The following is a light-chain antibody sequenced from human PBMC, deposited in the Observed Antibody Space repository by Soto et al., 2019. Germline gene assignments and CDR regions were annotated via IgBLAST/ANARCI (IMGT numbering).Light chain of an antibody. V-gene: IGKV1-27*01. CDR2: AAS. J-gene: IGKJ1*01. CDR3: QKYNSAPPWT. CDR1: QDISNY. Sequence: DIQMTQSPSSLSASVGDRVTITCRATQDISNYLAWYQQKPGKVPNLLIYAASTLQSGVPSRFSGSGSATDFTLTISSLQPEDVATYYYQKYNSAPPWTFGQGTKVEI.